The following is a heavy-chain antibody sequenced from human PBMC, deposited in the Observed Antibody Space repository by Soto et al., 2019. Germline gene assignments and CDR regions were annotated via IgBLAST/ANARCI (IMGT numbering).Heavy chain of an antibody. CDR3: ARATDFLSHTVV. CDR1: GFSISGYY. CDR2: MSSTTCAL. V-gene: IGHV3-11*01. D-gene: IGHD3-3*01. J-gene: IGHJ6*04. Sequence: SLTLSCAASGFSISGYYMSWIRQAPGKGLEWISYMSSTTCALNYAESVKGRFTISRDNAKNSLYLQMNSLRAEDTAVYYCARATDFLSHTVVWGGGTSVNVSS.